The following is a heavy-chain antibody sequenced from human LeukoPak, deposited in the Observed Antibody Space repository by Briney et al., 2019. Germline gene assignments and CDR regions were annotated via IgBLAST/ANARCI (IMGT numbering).Heavy chain of an antibody. D-gene: IGHD2-15*01. J-gene: IGHJ4*02. CDR3: AKDHGYCSGGSCYSRYYFDY. Sequence: PGGSLRLSCAASGFTFSSYGMHWVRQAPGEGLEWVAVIWNDGSNKYYGDSVKGRFTISRDNSKNTLYVQMNSLRAEDTAVYYCAKDHGYCSGGSCYSRYYFDYWGQGTLVTVSS. V-gene: IGHV3-33*06. CDR1: GFTFSSYG. CDR2: IWNDGSNK.